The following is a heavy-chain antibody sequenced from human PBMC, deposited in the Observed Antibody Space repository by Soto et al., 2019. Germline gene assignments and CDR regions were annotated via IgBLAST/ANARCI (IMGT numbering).Heavy chain of an antibody. V-gene: IGHV3-48*02. CDR1: GFTLSSYS. Sequence: EVQLVESGGGLVQPGGSLRLSCEASGFTLSSYSMNWARQAPGQGLEWFSYISSSSSTIYYADSVKGRFTISRDNAKNSPYLQMNSLRDEDTAVYYCARDNPRSSGWDVWGQGTTVTVSS. CDR2: ISSSSSTI. J-gene: IGHJ6*02. CDR3: ARDNPRSSGWDV.